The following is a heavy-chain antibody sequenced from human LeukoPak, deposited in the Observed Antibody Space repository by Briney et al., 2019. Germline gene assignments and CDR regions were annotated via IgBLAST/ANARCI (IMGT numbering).Heavy chain of an antibody. Sequence: SETLSLTCTVSGGSISSYYWSWIRQPPGKGLEWIGYIYYSGSTNYNPSLKSRVTISVDTSKNQFSLKLSSVTAADTAVYYCARGQYYDSSGYQMYWGQGTLVTVSS. J-gene: IGHJ4*02. CDR3: ARGQYYDSSGYQMY. V-gene: IGHV4-59*12. D-gene: IGHD3-22*01. CDR1: GGSISSYY. CDR2: IYYSGST.